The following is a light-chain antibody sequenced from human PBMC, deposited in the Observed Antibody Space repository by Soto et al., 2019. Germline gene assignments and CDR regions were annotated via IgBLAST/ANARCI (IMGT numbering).Light chain of an antibody. V-gene: IGKV3-20*01. CDR3: QQYGSSP. J-gene: IGKJ4*01. Sequence: EIVLTQSPGTLSLSPGERATLPCRASQSVKSSYLAWYQHKPGQAPRLLIYGTSSRATGIPDRFSGSGSGTDFTLTISRLEPEDFAVYYCQQYGSSPFGGGTKVDNK. CDR2: GTS. CDR1: QSVKSSY.